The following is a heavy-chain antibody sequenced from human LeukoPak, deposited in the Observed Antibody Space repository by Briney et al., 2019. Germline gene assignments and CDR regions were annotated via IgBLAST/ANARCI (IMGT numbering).Heavy chain of an antibody. Sequence: GESLKISCKGSGYSFTSYWIVWVRQKPGKGLDWIGIIYPGDSDTRYSPSFQGQVTISADKSISNAYLQWSSLKASDTAMYYCARHFDYGDYGHAFDFWGQGTMVTVSS. D-gene: IGHD4-17*01. J-gene: IGHJ3*01. CDR3: ARHFDYGDYGHAFDF. CDR2: IYPGDSDT. CDR1: GYSFTSYW. V-gene: IGHV5-51*01.